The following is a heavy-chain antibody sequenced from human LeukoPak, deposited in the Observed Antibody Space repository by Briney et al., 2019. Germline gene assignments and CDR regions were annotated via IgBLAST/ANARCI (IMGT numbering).Heavy chain of an antibody. CDR1: GFTFSSYW. CDR3: AKDRMRSSAWLMGYFDY. J-gene: IGHJ4*02. D-gene: IGHD6-19*01. V-gene: IGHV3-74*01. CDR2: INSDGSST. Sequence: GGSLRLSCAASGFTFSSYWMHWVRQAPGKGLVWVSRINSDGSSTSYADSVKGRFTISRDNAKNTLYLQMNSLRAEDTAVYYCAKDRMRSSAWLMGYFDYWGQGTLVTVSS.